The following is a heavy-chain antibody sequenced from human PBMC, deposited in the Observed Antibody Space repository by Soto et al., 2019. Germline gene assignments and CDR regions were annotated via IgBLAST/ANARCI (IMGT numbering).Heavy chain of an antibody. CDR1: GGTFSSYA. J-gene: IGHJ6*02. D-gene: IGHD2-15*01. Sequence: PVKVSCKASGGTFSSYAISWVRQAPGQGLEWMGGIIPIFGTANYAQKFQGRVTITADKSTSTAYMELSSLRSEDTAVYYCARRSANDYYYYGMDVWGQGTRVTVSS. V-gene: IGHV1-69*06. CDR3: ARRSANDYYYYGMDV. CDR2: IIPIFGTA.